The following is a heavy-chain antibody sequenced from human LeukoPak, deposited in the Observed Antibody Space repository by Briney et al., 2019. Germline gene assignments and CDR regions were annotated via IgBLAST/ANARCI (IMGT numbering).Heavy chain of an antibody. CDR1: GESFSAYF. D-gene: IGHD6-6*01. Sequence: SETLSLTCAVHGESFSAYFWSSIRQVPGKGLEWIGEIDHRGSSNYNPPLKSRATISVDTSKNHFSLSLTSVTAADTAVYYCATRSSTLAAARCFDDWGQGTVVTVSS. J-gene: IGHJ4*03. CDR3: ATRSSTLAAARCFDD. CDR2: IDHRGSS. V-gene: IGHV4-34*01.